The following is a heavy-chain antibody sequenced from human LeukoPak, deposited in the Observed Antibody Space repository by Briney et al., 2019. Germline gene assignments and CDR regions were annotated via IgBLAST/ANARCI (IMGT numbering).Heavy chain of an antibody. CDR1: GFTFSSYE. CDR3: ASVRRGFGDLSKYYSYYYMDV. CDR2: ISSSGSTI. V-gene: IGHV3-48*03. D-gene: IGHD3-10*01. Sequence: GGSLRLSCAASGFTFSSYEMNWVRQAPGKGLEWVSYISSSGSTIYYADSVKGRFTISRDNAKNSLYLQMNSLRAEDTAVYYCASVRRGFGDLSKYYSYYYMDVWGKGTTVTISS. J-gene: IGHJ6*03.